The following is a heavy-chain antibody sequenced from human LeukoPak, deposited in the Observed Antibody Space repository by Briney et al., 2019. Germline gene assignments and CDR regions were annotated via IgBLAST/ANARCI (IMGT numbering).Heavy chain of an antibody. J-gene: IGHJ2*01. CDR3: AKDRDYGDYVYFDL. CDR2: ISYDGSNK. D-gene: IGHD4-17*01. Sequence: PGGSLRLSCAASGFAFSSYGMHWVRQAPGKGLEWVAVISYDGSNKYYADSVKGRFTISRDNSKNTLCLQMNNLRAEDTAVYYCAKDRDYGDYVYFDLWGRGTLVTVSS. CDR1: GFAFSSYG. V-gene: IGHV3-30*18.